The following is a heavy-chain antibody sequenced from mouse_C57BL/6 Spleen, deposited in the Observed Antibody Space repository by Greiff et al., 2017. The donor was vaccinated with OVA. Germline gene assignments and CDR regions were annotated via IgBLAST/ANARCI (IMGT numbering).Heavy chain of an antibody. CDR3: ARGDYYGSSSDWYFDV. V-gene: IGHV3-8*01. CDR2: IRYSGST. Sequence: VQLQQSGPGLAKPSQTLSLTCSVTGYSITSDYWNWIRKFPGNKLEYMGYIRYSGSTYYNPSLKSRISITRDTSKNQYYLQLNSVTTEDTATYYCARGDYYGSSSDWYFDVWGTGTTVTVSS. D-gene: IGHD1-1*01. J-gene: IGHJ1*03. CDR1: GYSITSDY.